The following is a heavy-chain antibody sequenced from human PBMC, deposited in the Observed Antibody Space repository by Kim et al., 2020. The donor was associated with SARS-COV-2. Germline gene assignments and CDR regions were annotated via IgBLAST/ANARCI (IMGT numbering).Heavy chain of an antibody. V-gene: IGHV1-69*01. Sequence: AQKFQGRVTIHADESTSTAYMELSSLRSEGTAVYYCARLSGGWYYYGMDVWGQGTTVTVSS. D-gene: IGHD2-15*01. J-gene: IGHJ6*02. CDR3: ARLSGGWYYYGMDV.